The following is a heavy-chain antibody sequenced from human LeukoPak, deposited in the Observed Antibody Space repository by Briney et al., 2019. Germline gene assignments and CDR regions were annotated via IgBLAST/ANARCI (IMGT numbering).Heavy chain of an antibody. Sequence: GRSLRLSCAASGFTFSSYAMHWVRQAPGKGLEWVAVISYDGSNKYYADSVKGRFTISRDNSKNTLYLQMNSLRAEDTAVYYCAREGMVRGVIDYWGQGTLVTVSS. D-gene: IGHD3-10*01. CDR3: AREGMVRGVIDY. J-gene: IGHJ4*02. CDR2: ISYDGSNK. CDR1: GFTFSSYA. V-gene: IGHV3-30*04.